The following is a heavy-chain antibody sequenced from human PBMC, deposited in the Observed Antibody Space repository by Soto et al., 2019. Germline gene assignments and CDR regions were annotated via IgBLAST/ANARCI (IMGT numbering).Heavy chain of an antibody. V-gene: IGHV3-23*01. J-gene: IGHJ3*01. CDR1: KFIFSTYA. Sequence: EVQVLESGGGSIQPGGSLSLSCTTSKFIFSTYAMTWVRQPPGEGLEWVSSIRGSGDGTSYADSVRGRFTISRDNSKNTLYLRMNSLRVEDTAVYYCTRDPNGDYIGAFDFWGQGMLVTVSS. CDR3: TRDPNGDYIGAFDF. CDR2: IRGSGDGT. D-gene: IGHD4-17*01.